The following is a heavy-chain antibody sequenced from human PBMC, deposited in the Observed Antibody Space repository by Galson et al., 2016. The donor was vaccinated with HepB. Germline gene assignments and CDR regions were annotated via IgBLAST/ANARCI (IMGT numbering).Heavy chain of an antibody. V-gene: IGHV3-48*02. CDR1: GFIVSSID. CDR3: ARDGGGGYNLDY. CDR2: ITHTTYTI. D-gene: IGHD5-24*01. Sequence: SLRLSCAASGFIVSSIDMSWVRQAPGKGLEWVSHITHTTYTIYYADSVKGRFTISRDNAKNSVYLQMNSLRDEDTAVYYCARDGGGGYNLDYWGQGTLVTVSS. J-gene: IGHJ4*02.